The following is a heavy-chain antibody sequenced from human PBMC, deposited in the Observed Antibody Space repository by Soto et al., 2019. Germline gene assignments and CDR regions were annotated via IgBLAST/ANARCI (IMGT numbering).Heavy chain of an antibody. V-gene: IGHV4-59*01. CDR3: ARGDGSVTAGYYYYGMDV. CDR2: IYYSGST. CDR1: GGSISSYC. Sequence: SETLSLTCTVSGGSISSYCWSWIRQPPGKGLEWIAYIYYSGSTNYNPSLKSRVTISVDTPKNHFSLKLSSVTAADTAVYYCARGDGSVTAGYYYYGMDVWGQGTTVNVSS. J-gene: IGHJ6*02. D-gene: IGHD1-26*01.